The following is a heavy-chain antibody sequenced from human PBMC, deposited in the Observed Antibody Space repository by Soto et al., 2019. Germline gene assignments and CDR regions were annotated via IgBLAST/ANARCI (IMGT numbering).Heavy chain of an antibody. Sequence: SGPYAGEPTQTLTLTCTFSGFSLSTSGMCVSWIRQPPGKALEWLALIDWDDDKYYSTSLKTRLTISKDTSKNQVVLTMTNMDPVDTATYYCARIRNTRGSGWYYFDYWGQGTLVTVS. J-gene: IGHJ4*02. CDR3: ARIRNTRGSGWYYFDY. V-gene: IGHV2-70*01. CDR1: GFSLSTSGMC. D-gene: IGHD6-19*01. CDR2: IDWDDDK.